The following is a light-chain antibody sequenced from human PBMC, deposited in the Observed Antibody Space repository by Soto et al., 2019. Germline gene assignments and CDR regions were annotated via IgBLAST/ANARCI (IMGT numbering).Light chain of an antibody. Sequence: EIVLTQSPDTLSLSPGERATLSCRASPSVSSSYLAWYQQTPGQAPRLLIYGTSNRATGIPDRFSGSGSGTDFTLTISRLEPEDFAVYYCQQYVNSRWTFGQGTKVEIK. CDR2: GTS. J-gene: IGKJ1*01. CDR1: PSVSSSY. CDR3: QQYVNSRWT. V-gene: IGKV3-20*01.